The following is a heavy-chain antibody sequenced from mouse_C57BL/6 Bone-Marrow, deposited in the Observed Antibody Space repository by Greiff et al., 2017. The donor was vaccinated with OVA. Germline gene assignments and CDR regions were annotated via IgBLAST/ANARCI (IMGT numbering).Heavy chain of an antibody. CDR1: YFAFMASA. J-gene: IGHJ3*01. CDR2: FTMYSDAT. CDR3: ASGNYFAY. Sequence: QVQLQQSGAELVRPGSSVKLYCKDSYFAFMASAMHWVKQRPGHGLEWIGSFTMYSDATEYSENFKGKATLTANTSSSTAYMELSSLTSEDSAVYYCASGNYFAYWGQGTLVTVSA. V-gene: IGHV1-49*01. D-gene: IGHD2-1*01.